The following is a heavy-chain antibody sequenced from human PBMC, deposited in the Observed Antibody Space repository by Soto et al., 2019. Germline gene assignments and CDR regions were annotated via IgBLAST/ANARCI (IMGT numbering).Heavy chain of an antibody. D-gene: IGHD6-13*01. V-gene: IGHV4-39*01. Sequence: QLQLQESGPGLVKPSETLSLTCTVSGDSIRSSSYWGWIRQPPGEGLEWIGSIYSTGNTYYNPSLNSQVTISVDTSKNQFSLNVISVTAADTAVYYCRRSSRYSTDVW. CDR1: GDSIRSSSY. CDR2: IYSTGNT. CDR3: RRSSRYSTDV. J-gene: IGHJ6*01.